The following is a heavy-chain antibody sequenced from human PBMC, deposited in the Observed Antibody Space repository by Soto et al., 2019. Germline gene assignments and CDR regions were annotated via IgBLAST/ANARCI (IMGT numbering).Heavy chain of an antibody. V-gene: IGHV1-58*01. CDR3: AKEDVAVRLLIYYYYGMDV. CDR1: GFTFTSSA. Sequence: SVKVSCKASGFTFTSSAVQWVRQARGQRLEWIGWIVVGSGNTNYAQKFQERVTITRDMSTSTAYMELSSLRSEDTAVYYCAKEDVAVRLLIYYYYGMDVWGQGTTVTVSS. J-gene: IGHJ6*02. D-gene: IGHD6-6*01. CDR2: IVVGSGNT.